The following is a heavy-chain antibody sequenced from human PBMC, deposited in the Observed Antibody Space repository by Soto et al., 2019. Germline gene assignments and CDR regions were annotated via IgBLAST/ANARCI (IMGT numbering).Heavy chain of an antibody. CDR1: GFTFDDYT. CDR3: AKDRTNSSSWYGVYYYYYYGMDV. Sequence: QPGGSLRLSCAASGFTFDDYTMHWVRQAPGKGLEWVSLISWDGGSTYYADSVKGRFTISRDNSKNSLYLQMNSLRTEDTALYYCAKDRTNSSSWYGVYYYYYYGMDVWGQGTTVTVSS. CDR2: ISWDGGST. V-gene: IGHV3-43*01. D-gene: IGHD6-13*01. J-gene: IGHJ6*02.